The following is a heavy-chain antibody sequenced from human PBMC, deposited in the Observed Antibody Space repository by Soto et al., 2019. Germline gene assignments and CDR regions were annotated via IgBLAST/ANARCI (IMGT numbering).Heavy chain of an antibody. J-gene: IGHJ4*02. CDR2: ISGSGGST. CDR1: GFTFSSYA. Sequence: GRSLRLSCAASGFTFSSYAMSWVRQAPGKGLEWVSAISGSGGSTYYADSVKGRFTISRDNSKEKLDLQMNSLRAEDTAVYYCATSMRPDYWGQGTLVTVSS. V-gene: IGHV3-23*01. CDR3: ATSMRPDY.